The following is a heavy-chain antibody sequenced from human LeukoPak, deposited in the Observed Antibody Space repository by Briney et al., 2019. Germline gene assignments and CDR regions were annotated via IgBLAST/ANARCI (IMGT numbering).Heavy chain of an antibody. J-gene: IGHJ4*02. D-gene: IGHD3-22*01. Sequence: PSETLSLTCGVSGGSISNTNWWTWVRQPPGKGLEWIGEVNLQGSTNYNPSLKSRVAISVDKSENHISLKLTSVTAADTAVYYCAREGYYYDSSGYYLDYWGQGTLVTVSS. V-gene: IGHV4-4*02. CDR1: GGSISNTNW. CDR3: AREGYYYDSSGYYLDY. CDR2: VNLQGST.